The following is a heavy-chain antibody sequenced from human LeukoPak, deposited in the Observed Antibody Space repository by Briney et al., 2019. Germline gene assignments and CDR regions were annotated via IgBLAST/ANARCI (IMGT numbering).Heavy chain of an antibody. V-gene: IGHV1-18*01. CDR3: ARRGSVDTPMSNWEWWY. CDR2: ISTYNGDT. Sequence: ASVKVSCKASGYSFTTYGISWLRHAPGQGLEWMGWISTYNGDTNYAQKFQGRATLTTDTFTSTVYMELRSLRSDDTAVYYCARRGSVDTPMSNWEWWYWGQGTLVTVSS. J-gene: IGHJ4*02. D-gene: IGHD5-18*01. CDR1: GYSFTTYG.